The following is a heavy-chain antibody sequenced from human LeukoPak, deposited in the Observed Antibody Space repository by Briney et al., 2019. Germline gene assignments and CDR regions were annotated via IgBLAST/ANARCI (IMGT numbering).Heavy chain of an antibody. CDR2: IYYSGST. D-gene: IGHD1-1*01. J-gene: IGHJ4*02. Sequence: PSETLSLTCTVSGGSISSYYWSWIRQPPGKGLEWIGYIYYSGSTNYNPSLKSRVTISVDTSKNQFTLKLSSVTAADTAVYYCARDLAWPGTTSRDWGQGTLVTVSS. V-gene: IGHV4-59*01. CDR1: GGSISSYY. CDR3: ARDLAWPGTTSRD.